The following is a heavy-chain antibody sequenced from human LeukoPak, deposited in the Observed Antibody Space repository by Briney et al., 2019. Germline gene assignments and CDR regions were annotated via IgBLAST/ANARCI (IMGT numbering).Heavy chain of an antibody. CDR2: IIPILGMA. D-gene: IGHD3-10*01. Sequence: ASVKVSCKASGGTFSSYAISWVRQAPGQGLEWMGRIIPILGMANYAQKFQGRVTITADKSTSTAYMELSSLRSEDTAVYYCANPLNYGSGSYYGYWGQGTLVTVSS. J-gene: IGHJ4*02. V-gene: IGHV1-69*04. CDR1: GGTFSSYA. CDR3: ANPLNYGSGSYYGY.